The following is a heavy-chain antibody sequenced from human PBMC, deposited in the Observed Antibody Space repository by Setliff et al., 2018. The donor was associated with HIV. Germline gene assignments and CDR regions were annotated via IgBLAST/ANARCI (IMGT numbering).Heavy chain of an antibody. CDR2: ITDSGDST. Sequence: PGGSLRLSCAASGFTFATYAMNWVRQAPGKGLEWVSTITDSGDSTYYADSVKGRFTISRDNSKNTLYLQMNSLRPEDTAVYYCATLWMRGGYFDTWGQGTLVTVSS. CDR1: GFTFATYA. V-gene: IGHV3-23*01. CDR3: ATLWMRGGYFDT. J-gene: IGHJ4*02. D-gene: IGHD2-15*01.